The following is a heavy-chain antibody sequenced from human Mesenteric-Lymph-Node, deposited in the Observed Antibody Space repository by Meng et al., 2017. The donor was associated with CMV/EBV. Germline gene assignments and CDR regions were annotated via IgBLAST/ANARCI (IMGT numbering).Heavy chain of an antibody. V-gene: IGHV3-30*02. CDR1: GFTFSSYG. J-gene: IGHJ6*02. CDR3: AKEHYNNNGSGDYGMDV. Sequence: GESLKISCAASGFTFSSYGMNWVRQAPGKGLEWVAFIRYDGGNKYYADSVKGRFIISRDNSKNTLLLQMYSLTAEDTATYYCAKEHYNNNGSGDYGMDVWGQGTTVTVSS. CDR2: IRYDGGNK. D-gene: IGHD4-11*01.